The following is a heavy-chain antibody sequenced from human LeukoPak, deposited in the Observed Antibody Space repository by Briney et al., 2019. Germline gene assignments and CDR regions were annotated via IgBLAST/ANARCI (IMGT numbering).Heavy chain of an antibody. J-gene: IGHJ4*02. V-gene: IGHV4-59*08. CDR3: ARHLTGH. Sequence: SETLSLTCTVSGGSISGYYWNWIRQPPGKGLEWIGFIYNTGNTNYNPSLKSRVTISVDTSKNQFSLNLSSVTAADTAVYYCARHLTGHWGQGTLVTVSS. CDR2: IYNTGNT. D-gene: IGHD3-9*01. CDR1: GGSISGYY.